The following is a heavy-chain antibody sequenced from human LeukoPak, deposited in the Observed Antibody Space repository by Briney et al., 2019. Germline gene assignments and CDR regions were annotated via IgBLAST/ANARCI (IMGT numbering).Heavy chain of an antibody. CDR1: GFTSSSYG. CDR2: ISYDGSNK. D-gene: IGHD2/OR15-2a*01. J-gene: IGHJ3*02. CDR3: AKDRSRTFLAFDI. V-gene: IGHV3-30*18. Sequence: PGGSLRLSCAASGFTSSSYGMHWVRQAPGKGLEWVAVISYDGSNKYYADSVKGRFTISRDNSKNTLYLQMNSLRAEDTAVYYCAKDRSRTFLAFDIWGQGTMVTVSS.